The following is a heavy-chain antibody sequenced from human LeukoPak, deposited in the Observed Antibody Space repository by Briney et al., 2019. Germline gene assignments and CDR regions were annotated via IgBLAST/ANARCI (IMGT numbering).Heavy chain of an antibody. J-gene: IGHJ4*02. CDR1: GYSISSGYY. Sequence: SETLSLTCTVSGYSISSGYYWGWIRQPPGKGPEWIGSIYHSGSTYYNPSLKRRVTISVDMSKSQFSLKLTSVTAADTAVYYCAKGPRSGLDYWGQGTLVTVSS. CDR2: IYHSGST. V-gene: IGHV4-38-2*02. CDR3: AKGPRSGLDY. D-gene: IGHD3-10*01.